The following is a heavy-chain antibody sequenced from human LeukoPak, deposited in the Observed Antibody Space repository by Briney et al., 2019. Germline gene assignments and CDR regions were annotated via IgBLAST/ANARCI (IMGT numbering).Heavy chain of an antibody. V-gene: IGHV4-4*02. D-gene: IGHD6-6*01. CDR1: GGSISSSNW. CDR3: ARARQLGYYYGMDV. CDR2: IYHSGST. J-gene: IGHJ6*02. Sequence: PSETLSLTCAVSGGSISSSNWWSWVRQPPGKGLEWIGEIYHSGSTNYNPSLKSRVTISVDKSKNQSSLKLSSVTAADTAVYYCARARQLGYYYGMDVWGQGTTVTVSS.